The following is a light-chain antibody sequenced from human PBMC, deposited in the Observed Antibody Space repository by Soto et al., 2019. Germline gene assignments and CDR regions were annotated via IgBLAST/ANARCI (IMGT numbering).Light chain of an antibody. V-gene: IGKV4-1*01. CDR1: RTLLYFANNLNY. CDR3: MQSTQLPPT. Sequence: VVMTQSPEALALSLGGRATINCRSSRTLLYFANNLNYLAWYQQKPGQPPRLLIYWASTRESGVPDRFSGSGSGTDFTLEISRVETDDVGIYYCMQSTQLPPTFGQGTRLEIK. CDR2: WAS. J-gene: IGKJ5*01.